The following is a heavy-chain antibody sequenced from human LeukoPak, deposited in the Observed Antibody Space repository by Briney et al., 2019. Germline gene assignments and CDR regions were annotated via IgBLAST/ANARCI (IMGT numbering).Heavy chain of an antibody. V-gene: IGHV4-59*01. D-gene: IGHD3-3*01. CDR2: IYYSGST. CDR3: ARGRGIRFLEWLPFDY. Sequence: SETLPLTCTVSGGSISSYYWSWIRQPPGKGLEWIGYIYYSGSTNYNPSLKSRVTISVDTSKNQFSLKLSSVTAADTAVYYCARGRGIRFLEWLPFDYWGQGTLVTVSS. CDR1: GGSISSYY. J-gene: IGHJ4*02.